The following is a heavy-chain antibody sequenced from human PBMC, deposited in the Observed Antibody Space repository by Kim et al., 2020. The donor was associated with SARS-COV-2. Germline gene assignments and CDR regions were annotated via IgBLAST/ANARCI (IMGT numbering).Heavy chain of an antibody. CDR3: ARDGRVGATTALDY. CDR2: IWCDGSNK. CDR1: GFTFSSYG. V-gene: IGHV3-33*01. J-gene: IGHJ4*02. Sequence: GGSLRLSCAASGFTFSSYGMHWVRQAPGKGLEWVAVIWCDGSNKYYADSVKGRFTISRDNSKNTLYLQMNSLRAEDTAVYYCARDGRVGATTALDYWGQGTLVTVSS. D-gene: IGHD1-26*01.